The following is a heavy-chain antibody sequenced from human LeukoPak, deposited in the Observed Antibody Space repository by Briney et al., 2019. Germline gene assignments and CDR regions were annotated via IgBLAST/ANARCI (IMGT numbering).Heavy chain of an antibody. D-gene: IGHD6-13*01. Sequence: SGGSLRLSCAASEFIFSSYGMHWVRQAPGKGLEWVAFIRYDGSNKYYADSVKGRSTISRDNSKNTLYLQMNSLRAEDTAVYYCAKVIIAAAGTGDYMDVWGKGTTVTISS. J-gene: IGHJ6*03. CDR1: EFIFSSYG. V-gene: IGHV3-30*02. CDR2: IRYDGSNK. CDR3: AKVIIAAAGTGDYMDV.